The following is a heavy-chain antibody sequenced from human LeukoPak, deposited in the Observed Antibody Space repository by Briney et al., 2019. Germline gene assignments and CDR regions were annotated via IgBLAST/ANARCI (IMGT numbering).Heavy chain of an antibody. D-gene: IGHD6-13*01. CDR2: INPDGSEK. CDR3: ARDRGYSTFDY. Sequence: GGSLRLSCAASGLAFSTSWMNWVRQAPGKGLQWVAGINPDGSEKYSVDSVKGRFTISRDNAENSLYLQMNSLRVEDTALYYCARDRGYSTFDYWGQGTLVTVSS. V-gene: IGHV3-7*01. CDR1: GLAFSTSW. J-gene: IGHJ4*02.